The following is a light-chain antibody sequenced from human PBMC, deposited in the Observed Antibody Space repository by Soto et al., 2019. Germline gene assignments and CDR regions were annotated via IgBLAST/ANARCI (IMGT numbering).Light chain of an antibody. CDR1: QSVTSNY. V-gene: IGKV3-20*01. CDR2: GAS. Sequence: EIVLTQSPGTLSLSPGERATLSCRASQSVTSNYLAWYQQKPGQAPRLLLYGASSRATGIPARFSGSGSGTDFTLTISRLDPADFAVYYYQQYADSPRTFGQGTTMEVK. CDR3: QQYADSPRT. J-gene: IGKJ1*01.